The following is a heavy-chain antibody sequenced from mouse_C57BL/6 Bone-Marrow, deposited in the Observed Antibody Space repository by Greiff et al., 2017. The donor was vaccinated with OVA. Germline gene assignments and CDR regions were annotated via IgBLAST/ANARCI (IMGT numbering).Heavy chain of an antibody. CDR1: GYTFTEYT. V-gene: IGHV1-62-2*01. J-gene: IGHJ2*01. D-gene: IGHD6-1*01. Sequence: VMLVESGAELVKPGASVKLSCKASGYTFTEYTIHWVKQRSGQGLEWIGWFYPGSGSIKYNEKFKDKATLTVDKSSSTAYMALRSLTSEDSAVYCCAIHEEASDRNPYFDYWGQGTTLTVSS. CDR3: AIHEEASDRNPYFDY. CDR2: FYPGSGSI.